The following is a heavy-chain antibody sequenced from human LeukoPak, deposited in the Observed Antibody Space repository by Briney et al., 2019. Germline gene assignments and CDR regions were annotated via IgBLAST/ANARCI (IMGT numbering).Heavy chain of an antibody. CDR1: GFTFSDHY. V-gene: IGHV3-72*01. D-gene: IGHD2-15*01. CDR3: ARQSRTCSGDSCYQLDAFDI. CDR2: TRNKANSYTT. J-gene: IGHJ3*02. Sequence: PGGSLSLSCAASGFTFSDHYMDWVRQSPGKGLEWVGRTRNKANSYTTEYAASVKGRFIISRDDSNSSLYLQMNSLKTEDTAVYYCARQSRTCSGDSCYQLDAFDIWGHGTMVTVSS.